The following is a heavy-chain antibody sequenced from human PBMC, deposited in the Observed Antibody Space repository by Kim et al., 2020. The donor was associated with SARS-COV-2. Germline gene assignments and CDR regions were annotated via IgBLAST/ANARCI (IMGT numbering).Heavy chain of an antibody. J-gene: IGHJ6*02. V-gene: IGHV1-69*13. CDR1: GGTFSSYA. D-gene: IGHD3-10*01. CDR3: VRGSRHRGSGSYYSDV. Sequence: SVKVSCKASGGTFSSYAISWVRQAPGQGLEWMGGIIPMFGTAKYAQKFQGRVTITADESTSTAYMELSSLRSEDTAMYYCVRGSRHRGSGSYYSDVWGQGTTVTVSS. CDR2: IIPMFGTA.